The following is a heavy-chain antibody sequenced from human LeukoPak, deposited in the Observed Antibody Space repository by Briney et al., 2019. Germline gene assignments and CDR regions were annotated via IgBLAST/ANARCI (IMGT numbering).Heavy chain of an antibody. V-gene: IGHV3-48*04. CDR2: ISSSSSTI. Sequence: GGSLRLSCAASGFTFSSYSMNWVRQAPGKGLEWVSYISSSSSTIYYADSVKGRFATSRDNAKNSLYLQINSVGAEDTAVYYCARDQDWAFDYWGQGTLVTVSS. D-gene: IGHD3/OR15-3a*01. CDR3: ARDQDWAFDY. CDR1: GFTFSSYS. J-gene: IGHJ4*02.